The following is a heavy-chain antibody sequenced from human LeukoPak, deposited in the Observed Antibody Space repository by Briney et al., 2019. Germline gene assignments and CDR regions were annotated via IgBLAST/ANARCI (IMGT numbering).Heavy chain of an antibody. J-gene: IGHJ3*02. CDR1: GFTFSSYG. Sequence: GGSLRLSCAASGFTFSSYGMHWVRQAPGKGLEWVAFIRYDGSNKYYADSVKGRFTISRDNSKNTLYLQMNSLRAEDTAVYYCARGRMTTVYDAFDIWGQGTMVTVSS. V-gene: IGHV3-30*02. D-gene: IGHD4-17*01. CDR3: ARGRMTTVYDAFDI. CDR2: IRYDGSNK.